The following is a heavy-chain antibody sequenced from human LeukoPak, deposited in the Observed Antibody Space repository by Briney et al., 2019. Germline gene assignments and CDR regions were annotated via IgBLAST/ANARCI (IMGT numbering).Heavy chain of an antibody. CDR2: ISAYDGDT. CDR1: GYTFISYG. Sequence: GASVKVSCKVSGYTFISYGINWVRQAPGQGLEWMGWISAYDGDTNYAHKFQGRVTMTTDTSTRTASMELRSLRSDDTAVYYCARIRDGAFDIWGQGTMVTVSS. CDR3: ARIRDGAFDI. J-gene: IGHJ3*02. V-gene: IGHV1-18*01. D-gene: IGHD3-3*02.